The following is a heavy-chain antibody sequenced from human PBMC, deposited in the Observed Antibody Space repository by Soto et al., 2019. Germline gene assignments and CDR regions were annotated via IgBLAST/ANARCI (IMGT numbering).Heavy chain of an antibody. CDR2: ISGSDGTT. CDR1: GFTFSTYA. Sequence: PGGSLRLSCAASGFTFSTYAMSWVRQAPGKGLEWVSGISGSDGTTYYGESVKGRFTISRDNSKNTLYLQMNSLRAEDTAVYYCARDSYDSSGYPSTSGGFDPWGKGTLVTVSS. V-gene: IGHV3-23*01. J-gene: IGHJ5*02. D-gene: IGHD3-22*01. CDR3: ARDSYDSSGYPSTSGGFDP.